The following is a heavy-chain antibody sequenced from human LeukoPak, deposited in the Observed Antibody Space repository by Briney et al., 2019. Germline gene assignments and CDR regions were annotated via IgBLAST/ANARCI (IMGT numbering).Heavy chain of an antibody. CDR1: GFTFSSYA. J-gene: IGHJ4*02. Sequence: GGSLRLSCAASGFTFSSYAMSWVRQAPGKGLEWVSAISGSGGNTYYADSVKGRFTTSRDNSKNTLYLQMHSLRAEDTAVYYCAKQLRYFDWSDYWGQGTLVTVSS. D-gene: IGHD3-9*01. CDR2: ISGSGGNT. V-gene: IGHV3-23*01. CDR3: AKQLRYFDWSDY.